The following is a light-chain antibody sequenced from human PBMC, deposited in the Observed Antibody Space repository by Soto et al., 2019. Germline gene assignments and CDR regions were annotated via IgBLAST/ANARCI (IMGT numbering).Light chain of an antibody. Sequence: QSALTQPASVSGSPGQSITISCTGTSSDVGGYNLVSWYQQHPGKAPKLMIYDGSKRPSGVSNRFSGSKSSNTASLTISGVQAEDEAYYYCCSYGSTRTYVVFGGGTKVTVL. V-gene: IGLV2-23*01. CDR3: CSYGSTRTYVV. J-gene: IGLJ2*01. CDR2: DGS. CDR1: SSDVGGYNL.